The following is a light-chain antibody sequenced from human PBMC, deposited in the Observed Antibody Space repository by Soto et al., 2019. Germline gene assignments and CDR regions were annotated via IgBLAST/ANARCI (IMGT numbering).Light chain of an antibody. V-gene: IGKV3-20*01. Sequence: EIVLTQSPGTLSLSPGEGATLSCRSRETVSRTYLAWYQQKPGQAPGLLIYDVSSRATGIPDRFSGSGSGTDFALTISILEPEDFAVYYCQQYGTSPYTFGQGTKLEIK. CDR3: QQYGTSPYT. CDR1: ETVSRTY. J-gene: IGKJ2*01. CDR2: DVS.